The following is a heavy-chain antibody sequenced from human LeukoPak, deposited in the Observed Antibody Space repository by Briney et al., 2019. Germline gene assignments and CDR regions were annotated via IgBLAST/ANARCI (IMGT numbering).Heavy chain of an antibody. J-gene: IGHJ4*02. V-gene: IGHV1-58*02. Sequence: SVKVSCKASGFTFTSSAMQWVRQARGQRLEWIGWIVVGSGNTNYAQKFQERVTITRDMSTSTAYMELSSLRSEDTAVYYCAAGWVCSGGSCYYYFDCWGQGTLVTVSS. CDR3: AAGWVCSGGSCYYYFDC. CDR1: GFTFTSSA. D-gene: IGHD2-15*01. CDR2: IVVGSGNT.